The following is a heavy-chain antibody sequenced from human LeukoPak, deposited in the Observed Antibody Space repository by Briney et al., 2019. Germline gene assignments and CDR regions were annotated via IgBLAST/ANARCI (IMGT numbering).Heavy chain of an antibody. J-gene: IGHJ3*02. V-gene: IGHV4-34*01. CDR1: GGSFSGYY. CDR2: INHSGST. Sequence: PSETLSLTCAVYGGSFSGYYWSWIRQPPGKGLEWIGEINHSGSTNYNPSLRSRVTISVDTSKNQFSLKLSSVTAADTAVYYCARVGGGYCSGGSCPDAFDIWGQGTMVTVSS. D-gene: IGHD2-15*01. CDR3: ARVGGGYCSGGSCPDAFDI.